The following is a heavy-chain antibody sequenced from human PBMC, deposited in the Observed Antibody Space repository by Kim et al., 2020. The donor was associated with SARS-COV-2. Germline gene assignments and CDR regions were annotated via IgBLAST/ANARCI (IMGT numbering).Heavy chain of an antibody. Sequence: ASVKVSCKASGYTFTDNYIHWVRQAPGQGLEWMGWINPNNGGTQYARNFQGRVAMTRDTSINTAYMELTGLTSDDTAVYYCTPLSSNLDYWGQGTLVTVSS. CDR1: GYTFTDNY. J-gene: IGHJ4*02. CDR2: INPNNGGT. D-gene: IGHD2-2*01. V-gene: IGHV1-2*02. CDR3: TPLSSNLDY.